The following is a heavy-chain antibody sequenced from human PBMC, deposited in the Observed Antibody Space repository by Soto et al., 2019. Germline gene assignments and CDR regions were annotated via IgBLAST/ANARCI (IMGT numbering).Heavy chain of an antibody. D-gene: IGHD6-13*01. Sequence: QVQLVESGGGVVQPGRSLRLSCAASGFTFSTHAMHWVRQAPGKGLEWVAIVSFDGSNKYYADSVKGRFTISRDNSKNTLYLQMSGLTPEATAVYYCAGDQTGIPTAGGGRIDHWGQGTLVTVSS. CDR3: AGDQTGIPTAGGGRIDH. CDR1: GFTFSTHA. V-gene: IGHV3-30*04. CDR2: VSFDGSNK. J-gene: IGHJ4*02.